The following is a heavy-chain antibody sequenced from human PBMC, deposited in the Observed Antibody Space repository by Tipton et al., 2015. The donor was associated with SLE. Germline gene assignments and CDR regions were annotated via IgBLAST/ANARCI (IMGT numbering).Heavy chain of an antibody. V-gene: IGHV3-21*03. CDR1: GFSFWDHT. CDR2: ISSSSGYI. D-gene: IGHD1-26*01. J-gene: IGHJ4*02. Sequence: SLRLSCAASGFSFWDHTMVWVRQAPGKGLEWVSSISSSSGYIYYADSVKGRFTISRDNAKNSLYLQMNSLRAEDTAVYYCARDVRVGGTGFDYWGQGTLVTVSS. CDR3: ARDVRVGGTGFDY.